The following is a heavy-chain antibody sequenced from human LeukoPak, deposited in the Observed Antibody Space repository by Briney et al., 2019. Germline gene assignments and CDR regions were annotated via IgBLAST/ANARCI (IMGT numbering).Heavy chain of an antibody. CDR2: ISYDGSNK. V-gene: IGHV3-30-3*01. CDR1: GFTFSSCA. J-gene: IGHJ6*02. D-gene: IGHD6-13*01. Sequence: GRSLRPSCAASGFTFSSCAMHWVRQAPGKGLEWVAVISYDGSNKYYADSVKGRFTISRDNSKNTLYLQMNSLRAEGTAVYYCARVLPRYSSSWYYYYGMDVWGQGTTVTVSS. CDR3: ARVLPRYSSSWYYYYGMDV.